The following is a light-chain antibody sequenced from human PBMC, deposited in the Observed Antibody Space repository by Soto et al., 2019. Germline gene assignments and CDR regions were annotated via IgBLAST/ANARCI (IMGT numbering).Light chain of an antibody. CDR3: RSYVGNNNLV. CDR1: FNDVGGYNY. J-gene: IGLJ3*02. Sequence: QSVLTQPPSASGSPGQSVTISCTGTFNDVGGYNYVSWYQQHPGKAPKVIIYEVYKRPSGVPDRFSGSKSGKTASLTVSGLQADDEADYYCRSYVGNNNLVFGGGTKLTVL. CDR2: EVY. V-gene: IGLV2-8*01.